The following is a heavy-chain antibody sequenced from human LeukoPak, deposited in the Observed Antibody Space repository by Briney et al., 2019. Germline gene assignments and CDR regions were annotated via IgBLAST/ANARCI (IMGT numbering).Heavy chain of an antibody. Sequence: SVKVSCKASGGTFSSYAISWVRQAPGQGLEWMGGIIPIFGTANYAQKFQGRVTITADKSTSTAYMELSSLRSEDTAVYFCAKDSCGGGSCYRIFDSWGQGTLVTVSS. CDR3: AKDSCGGGSCYRIFDS. V-gene: IGHV1-69*06. CDR2: IIPIFGTA. D-gene: IGHD2-15*01. J-gene: IGHJ4*02. CDR1: GGTFSSYA.